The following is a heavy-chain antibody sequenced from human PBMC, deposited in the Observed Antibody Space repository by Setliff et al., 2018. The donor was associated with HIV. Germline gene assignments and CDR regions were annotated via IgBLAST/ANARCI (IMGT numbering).Heavy chain of an antibody. CDR2: ISRSGTII. Sequence: GGSLRLSCAASGFTFSDYYMSWIRQAPGKGLEWASYISRSGTIIYYADSVKGRFTISRDNAKNSLYLQMNSLRAEDTAVYYCARDTELAYVDYWGQGTLVTVSS. CDR3: ARDTELAYVDY. V-gene: IGHV3-11*01. CDR1: GFTFSDYY. J-gene: IGHJ4*02. D-gene: IGHD4-4*01.